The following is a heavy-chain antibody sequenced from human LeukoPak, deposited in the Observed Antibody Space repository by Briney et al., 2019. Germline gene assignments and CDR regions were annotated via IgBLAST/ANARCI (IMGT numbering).Heavy chain of an antibody. J-gene: IGHJ4*02. CDR2: ISGSGGST. CDR1: GFTFSSYA. V-gene: IGHV3-23*01. Sequence: PGGSLRLSCAASGFTFSSYAMSWVRQAPGKGLEWVSAISGSGGSTYYADSVKGRFTISRDNSKNTLYLQMNSLRAEDTAVYYCAKDSGILILGGEDYFDYWGQGTLVTVSS. CDR3: AKDSGILILGGEDYFDY. D-gene: IGHD3-9*01.